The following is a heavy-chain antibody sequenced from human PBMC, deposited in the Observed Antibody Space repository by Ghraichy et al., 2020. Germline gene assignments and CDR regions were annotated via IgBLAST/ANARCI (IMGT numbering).Heavy chain of an antibody. CDR3: ARDVGCGAECYSMYYYGMDV. D-gene: IGHD2-21*01. Sequence: ASVKVSCKASGYTFSDHGISWVRQAPGQGLEWMGWISAYNDNTNYAQKFQGRLTMTTDTSTSTAYMELRSLTSDDTAVYSCARDVGCGAECYSMYYYGMDVWGRGTTVTVSS. J-gene: IGHJ6*02. CDR1: GYTFSDHG. CDR2: ISAYNDNT. V-gene: IGHV1-18*01.